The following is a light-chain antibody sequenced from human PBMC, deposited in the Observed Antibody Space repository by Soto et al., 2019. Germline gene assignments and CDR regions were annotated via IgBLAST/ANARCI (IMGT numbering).Light chain of an antibody. V-gene: IGLV2-8*01. CDR2: EVT. J-gene: IGLJ3*02. CDR1: SSDVGAYNY. CDR3: SSYAGSNNLP. Sequence: QSALTQPHSASGSPGQSVTICCTGSSSDVGAYNYVSWYQQHPGKAPKLMIYEVTKRPSGVPDRFSGSKSRNTASLTVSGLQAEDDADYYCSSYAGSNNLPFGGGTKLTVL.